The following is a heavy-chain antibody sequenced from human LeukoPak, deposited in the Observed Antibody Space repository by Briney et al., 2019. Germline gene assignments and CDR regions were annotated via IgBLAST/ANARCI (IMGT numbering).Heavy chain of an antibody. CDR1: GGTFSSYA. V-gene: IGHV1-69*05. Sequence: SVKVSCKASGGTFSSYAISWVRQAPGQGLEWMGGIIPIFGTANYAQKFQGRVTITTDESPSPAYMELDSLRSEDTAVYYCAREAVEMATGPLDYWGQGTLVTVSS. D-gene: IGHD5-24*01. J-gene: IGHJ4*02. CDR3: AREAVEMATGPLDY. CDR2: IIPIFGTA.